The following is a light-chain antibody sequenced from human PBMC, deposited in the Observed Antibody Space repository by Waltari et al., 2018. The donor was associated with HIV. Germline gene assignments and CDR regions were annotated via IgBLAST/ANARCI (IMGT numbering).Light chain of an antibody. CDR2: QHN. CDR3: QAWDSSNVV. V-gene: IGLV3-1*01. Sequence: SYELTQPPSVSVSPGQTASITCSGDQLGDKYDCWYQQKPGKSPLLVIYQHNKRPSGIPERFSGSNSGNTATLTISGTQAMDEADYFCQAWDSSNVVFGGGTKLTVL. CDR1: QLGDKY. J-gene: IGLJ2*01.